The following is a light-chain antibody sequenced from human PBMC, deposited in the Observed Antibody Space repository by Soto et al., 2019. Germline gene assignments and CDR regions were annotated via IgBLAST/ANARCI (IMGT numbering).Light chain of an antibody. J-gene: IGLJ1*01. CDR3: GSYAGSSYV. CDR2: EVS. CDR1: SSDVGNYNF. Sequence: QSVLTQPPSASGSPGQSVTISCTGTSSDVGNYNFVSWYQQHPGKAPKLMIYEVSKRPSGVPDRFSGSKSGNTPSLTVSGLQADDEADYYCGSYAGSSYVFGPGTKVTVL. V-gene: IGLV2-8*01.